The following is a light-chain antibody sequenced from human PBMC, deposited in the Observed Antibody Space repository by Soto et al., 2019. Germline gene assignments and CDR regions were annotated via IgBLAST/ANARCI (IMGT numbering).Light chain of an antibody. Sequence: EIVLTQSPATLSLSPGERATLSCRASQSVSSYLAWYQQKPGQAPRLLIYEASNRATGIPVRFSGSGSGTDFTLTISSLEPEDFAVYYCQQRSNWPWTFGQGTKVEIK. V-gene: IGKV3-11*01. J-gene: IGKJ1*01. CDR2: EAS. CDR3: QQRSNWPWT. CDR1: QSVSSY.